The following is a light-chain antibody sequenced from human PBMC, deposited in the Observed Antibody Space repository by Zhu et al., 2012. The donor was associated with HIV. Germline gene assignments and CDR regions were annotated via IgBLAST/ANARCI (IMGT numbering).Light chain of an antibody. CDR2: DAS. Sequence: EIVLTQSPATLSLSPGEGATLSCRASQSVGSNLAWYQQKPGQAPRLFIYDASNRASGIPARFTGSGSGTDFTLTISSLEPEDFAVYYCQQYGSSPLFTFGPGTKVEIK. V-gene: IGKV3-20*01. CDR3: QQYGSSPLFT. J-gene: IGKJ3*01. CDR1: QSVGSN.